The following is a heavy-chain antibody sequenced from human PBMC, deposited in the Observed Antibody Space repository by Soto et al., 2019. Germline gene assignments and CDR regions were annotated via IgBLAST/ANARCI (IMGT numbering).Heavy chain of an antibody. CDR2: INHRGST. D-gene: IGHD3-10*01. CDR3: ARGDFGSGND. CDR1: GGSFSGYY. J-gene: IGHJ4*02. V-gene: IGHV4-34*01. Sequence: SETLSLTCAVYGGSFSGYYWSWIRQPPGKGLEWIGEINHRGSTNYNPSLKSRVTISVDTSKNQFSLKLSSVTAADTAVYYCARGDFGSGNDWGQGTLVTVSS.